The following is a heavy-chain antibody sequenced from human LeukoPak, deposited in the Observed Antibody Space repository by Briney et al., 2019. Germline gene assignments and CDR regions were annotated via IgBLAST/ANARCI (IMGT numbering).Heavy chain of an antibody. D-gene: IGHD5-24*01. CDR3: ARMKLATTCCLDS. V-gene: IGHV4-34*01. CDR2: INHSRST. J-gene: IGHJ5*01. CDR1: GGSFSGYY. Sequence: PSETLSLTCAVYGGSFSGYYWSWIRQPPGQGLEWEGEINHSRSTNYNPSLKSRVTISVDTSKNQFYLKLSSVTAADTAVYYCARMKLATTCCLDSWGQGTLVTVSS.